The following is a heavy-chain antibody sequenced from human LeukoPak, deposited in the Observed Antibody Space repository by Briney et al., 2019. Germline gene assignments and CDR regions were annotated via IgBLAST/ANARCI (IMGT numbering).Heavy chain of an antibody. J-gene: IGHJ3*02. V-gene: IGHV1-2*02. CDR2: INPNSGDT. CDR1: GYTFTDYY. CDR3: ARGPTVVVTIPDAFDI. D-gene: IGHD1-26*01. Sequence: ASVKVSCKASGYTFTDYYIHWVRQAPGQGLEWMGWINPNSGDTNYAQKFQGRVTMTRDTSISTAYMELSRLRFDDTAAYYCARGPTVVVTIPDAFDIWGQGTTVTVSS.